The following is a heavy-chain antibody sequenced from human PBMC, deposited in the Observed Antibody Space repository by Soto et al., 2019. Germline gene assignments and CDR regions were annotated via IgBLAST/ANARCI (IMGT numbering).Heavy chain of an antibody. Sequence: EVQLVESGGGLVKPGGSLRLSCAASGFTFSNAWMSWVRQAPGKGLEWVGRIKSKTDGGTTDYAAPVKGRFTISRDDSKNTLYLQMNSLKTEDTAVYYCTTDVEIPITMVRGVITGGHYWGQGTLVTVSS. V-gene: IGHV3-15*01. CDR1: GFTFSNAW. CDR2: IKSKTDGGTT. D-gene: IGHD3-10*01. J-gene: IGHJ4*02. CDR3: TTDVEIPITMVRGVITGGHY.